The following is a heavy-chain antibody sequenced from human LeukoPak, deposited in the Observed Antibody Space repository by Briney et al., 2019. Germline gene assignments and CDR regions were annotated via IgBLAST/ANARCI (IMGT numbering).Heavy chain of an antibody. J-gene: IGHJ3*02. V-gene: IGHV1-8*02. CDR3: ARDSGAPYAFDI. D-gene: IGHD7-27*01. CDR1: GYTFTRYD. CDR2: MNPNSGNT. Sequence: EASVKVSCKASGYTFTRYDINWVRQATGQGLGWMGWMNPNSGNTGYAPKFQGRVTMTTDTSTSTAYMELRSLRSDDTAVYYCARDSGAPYAFDIWGQGTMVTVSS.